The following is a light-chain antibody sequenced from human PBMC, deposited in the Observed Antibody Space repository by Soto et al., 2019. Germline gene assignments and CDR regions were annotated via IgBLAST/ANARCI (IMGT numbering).Light chain of an antibody. J-gene: IGLJ1*01. CDR1: SSDVGAYNF. Sequence: QSVLTQPASVSGSPGQSITVSCTGTSSDVGAYNFVAWYQQHPGKAPKVILYDVSDRPSGVSNRFSGSKSGNTASLTISGLRAEDEADYYCSSYTSSNTLVFGTGTKVTVL. V-gene: IGLV2-14*03. CDR3: SSYTSSNTLV. CDR2: DVS.